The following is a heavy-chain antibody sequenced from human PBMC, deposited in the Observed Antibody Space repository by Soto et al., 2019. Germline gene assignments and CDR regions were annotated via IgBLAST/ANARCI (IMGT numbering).Heavy chain of an antibody. Sequence: QVQLVQSGAEVKKPGASVKVSCKASGYTFTSYAMHWVRQAPGQRLEWMGWINAGNGNTKYSQKFKDRVTITRDTSASTAYMELSSLRSEDTAVYYCAGEMGKGILWFGEDRWFDPWGQGTLVTVSS. CDR1: GYTFTSYA. D-gene: IGHD3-10*01. J-gene: IGHJ5*02. CDR3: AGEMGKGILWFGEDRWFDP. CDR2: INAGNGNT. V-gene: IGHV1-3*01.